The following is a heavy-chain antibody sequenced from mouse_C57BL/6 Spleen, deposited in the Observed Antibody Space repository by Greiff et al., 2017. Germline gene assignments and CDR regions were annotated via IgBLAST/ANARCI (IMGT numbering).Heavy chain of an antibody. CDR3: ARDYGPPYWYFDV. CDR1: GYAFSSYW. Sequence: QVQLKESGAELVKPGASVKISCKASGYAFSSYWMNWVKQRPGKGLEWIGQIYPGDGDTNYNGKFKGKDTLTADKSSSTASMQLSSLTSEDSAVYFCARDYGPPYWYFDVWGTGTTVTVSS. CDR2: IYPGDGDT. V-gene: IGHV1-80*01. J-gene: IGHJ1*03. D-gene: IGHD1-1*01.